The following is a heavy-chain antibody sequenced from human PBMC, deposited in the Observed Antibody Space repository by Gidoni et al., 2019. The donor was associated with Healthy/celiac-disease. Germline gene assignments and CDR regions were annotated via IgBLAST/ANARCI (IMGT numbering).Heavy chain of an antibody. J-gene: IGHJ5*02. Sequence: QLQLQASGPGLVKPAATLSLTCTVSGGSLSISSYYWGWIRQPPGKGLEWLGIIYYSGRTYYNPSRKSRVTISVDTSKNQFSLKLSSVTAADTAVYYCARNYDYVWGTRPFDPWGQGTLVTVSS. CDR3: ARNYDYVWGTRPFDP. D-gene: IGHD3-16*01. V-gene: IGHV4-39*01. CDR2: IYYSGRT. CDR1: GGSLSISSYY.